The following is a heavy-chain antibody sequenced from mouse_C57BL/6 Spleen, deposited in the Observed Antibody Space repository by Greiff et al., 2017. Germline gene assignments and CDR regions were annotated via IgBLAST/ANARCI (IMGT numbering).Heavy chain of an antibody. CDR2: ISYDGSN. V-gene: IGHV3-6*01. CDR1: GYSITSGYY. Sequence: EVKLQESGPGLVKPSQSLSLTCSVTGYSITSGYYWNWIRQFPGNKLEWMGYISYDGSNNYNPSLKNRISITRDTSKNQFFLKLNSVTTEDTATYYCARGGSSPMDYWGQGTSVTVSS. J-gene: IGHJ4*01. CDR3: ARGGSSPMDY. D-gene: IGHD1-1*01.